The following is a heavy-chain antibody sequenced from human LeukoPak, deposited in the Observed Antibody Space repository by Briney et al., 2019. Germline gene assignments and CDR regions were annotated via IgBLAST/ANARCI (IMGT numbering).Heavy chain of an antibody. CDR2: ITDAVGST. CDR3: AKEIFSGLLYIDY. J-gene: IGHJ4*02. Sequence: GGSLRLSCAASGFTFSRSSISWVRQAPGKGLEWVSAITDAVGSTHYADSVKGRFTISSDNSKNTVYLQMNSLRPEDMAVYYCAKEIFSGLLYIDYWGQGTLVTVSS. D-gene: IGHD5-12*01. CDR1: GFTFSRSS. V-gene: IGHV3-23*01.